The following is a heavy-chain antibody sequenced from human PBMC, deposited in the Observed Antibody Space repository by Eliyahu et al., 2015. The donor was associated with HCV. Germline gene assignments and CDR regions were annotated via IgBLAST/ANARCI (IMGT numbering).Heavy chain of an antibody. CDR1: GFTFSSYW. D-gene: IGHD3-22*01. CDR3: ASMDYYDSSGYPYYFDY. Sequence: EVQLVESGGGLVQPGGSLRLSCAASGFTFSSYWMSWVRQAPGKGLEWVANIKQDGSEKYYVDSVKGRFTISRDNAKNSLYLQMNSLRAEDTAVYYCASMDYYDSSGYPYYFDYWGQGTLVTVSS. CDR2: IKQDGSEK. J-gene: IGHJ4*02. V-gene: IGHV3-7*01.